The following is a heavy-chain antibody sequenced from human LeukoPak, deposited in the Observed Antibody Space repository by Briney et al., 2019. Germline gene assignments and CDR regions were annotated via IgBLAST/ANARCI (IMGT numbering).Heavy chain of an antibody. CDR2: ISYDGSNK. J-gene: IGHJ3*02. V-gene: IGHV3-30*03. D-gene: IGHD3-22*01. CDR3: ARAGVWDYDDSSGYHNGAFDI. CDR1: GFTFSSYG. Sequence: GGSLRLSCAASGFTFSSYGMHWVRQAPGKGLEWVAVISYDGSNKYYADSVKGRFTISRDNAKNSLYLQMNSLRAEDTAVYYCARAGVWDYDDSSGYHNGAFDIWGQGTMVTVSS.